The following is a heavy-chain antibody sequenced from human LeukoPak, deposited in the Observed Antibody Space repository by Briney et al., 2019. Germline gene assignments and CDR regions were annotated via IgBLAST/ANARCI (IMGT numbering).Heavy chain of an antibody. CDR2: ISTSTTTI. Sequence: PGGSLRLSCAASGFTFSDYYMSWIRQAPGKGLEWVSYISTSTTTIYYANSVKGRFTISRDNAKKSLYLQMNSLRVEDTGVYYCTSWGEGALDPWGQGTLVTVSS. J-gene: IGHJ5*02. V-gene: IGHV3-11*04. D-gene: IGHD1-26*01. CDR3: TSWGEGALDP. CDR1: GFTFSDYY.